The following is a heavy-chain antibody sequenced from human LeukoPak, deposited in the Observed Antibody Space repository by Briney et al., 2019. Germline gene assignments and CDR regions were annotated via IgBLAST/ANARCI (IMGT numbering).Heavy chain of an antibody. CDR1: GFTFTNYV. CDR2: IRGSGGST. Sequence: GGSLRLSCAASGFTFTNYVMSWVSQAPGKGLKWVSSIRGSGGSTYYADSVKGRFAISRDDSKSTLFLEMNSLRAEDTAVYYCARQPTGYPNWFDLWGQGAPVTVSS. V-gene: IGHV3-23*01. CDR3: ARQPTGYPNWFDL. D-gene: IGHD1-14*01. J-gene: IGHJ5*02.